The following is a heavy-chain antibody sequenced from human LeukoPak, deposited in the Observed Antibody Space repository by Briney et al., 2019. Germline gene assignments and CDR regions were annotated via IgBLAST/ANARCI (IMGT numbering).Heavy chain of an antibody. Sequence: PSETLSLTCTVSAASISSYYWSWIRQPAGKGLEWIGRLYTSGSTNYNPSLKSRVTMSVDTSKNQFSLKLSSVTAADTALYYCTRDNGGDWYAFDIWGQGTVVTVSS. D-gene: IGHD2-21*02. V-gene: IGHV4-4*07. CDR3: TRDNGGDWYAFDI. J-gene: IGHJ3*02. CDR2: LYTSGST. CDR1: AASISSYY.